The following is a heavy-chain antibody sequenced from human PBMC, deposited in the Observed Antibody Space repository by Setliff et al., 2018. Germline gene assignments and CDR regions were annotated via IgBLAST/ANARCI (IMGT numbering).Heavy chain of an antibody. V-gene: IGHV4-59*11. CDR3: ARVFYYDILTYAFDI. J-gene: IGHJ3*02. CDR2: IYYSGST. D-gene: IGHD3-9*01. CDR1: GGSISSHY. Sequence: TCTVSGGSISSHYWSWIRQPPGKGLEWIGSIYYSGSTNYNPSLKSRVTISVDTSKNQFSLKLSSVTAADTAVYYCARVFYYDILTYAFDIWGQGTMVTVSS.